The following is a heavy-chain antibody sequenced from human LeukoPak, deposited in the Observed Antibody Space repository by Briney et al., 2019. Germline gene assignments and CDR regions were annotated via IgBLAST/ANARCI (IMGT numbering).Heavy chain of an antibody. Sequence: SETLSLTCAVYGGSFSGYYWSWIRQPPGKGLEWIGTIYYGGSTYYNPSLKSRVTISVDTSKNQFSLKLSSVTAADTAVCYCARHRGQLETGWFDPWGQGTLVTVSS. CDR2: IYYGGST. CDR3: ARHRGQLETGWFDP. D-gene: IGHD6-13*01. J-gene: IGHJ5*02. V-gene: IGHV4-34*01. CDR1: GGSFSGYY.